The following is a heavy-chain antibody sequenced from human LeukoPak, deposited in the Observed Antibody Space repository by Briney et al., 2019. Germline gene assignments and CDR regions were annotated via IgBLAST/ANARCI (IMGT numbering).Heavy chain of an antibody. D-gene: IGHD3-10*01. V-gene: IGHV1-18*04. J-gene: IGHJ4*02. CDR2: ISAYNGNT. Sequence: ASVTVSFKASGYTFTSYGISWVRQAPGQGLEWMGWISAYNGNTNYAQKLQGRVTMTTDTSTSTAYMELRSLRSDDTAVYYCARSRDYYGSGSSPPDYWGQGTLVTVSS. CDR1: GYTFTSYG. CDR3: ARSRDYYGSGSSPPDY.